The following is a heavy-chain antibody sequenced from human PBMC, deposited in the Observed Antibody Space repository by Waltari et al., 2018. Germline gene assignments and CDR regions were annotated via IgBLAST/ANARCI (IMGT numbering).Heavy chain of an antibody. J-gene: IGHJ4*02. CDR1: GFTFTDYA. CDR2: ISNSGGTT. CDR3: AGRSSLDY. Sequence: EVQLLESGGGLEQPGGSLRVSCEAAGFTFTDYAMSWVRQAPGKGLEWVSAISNSGGTTYYADSVKGRFTISRDNSKNTLYLQMNSLRADDTGTYYCAGRSSLDYCGQGTVVTVSS. V-gene: IGHV3-23*01.